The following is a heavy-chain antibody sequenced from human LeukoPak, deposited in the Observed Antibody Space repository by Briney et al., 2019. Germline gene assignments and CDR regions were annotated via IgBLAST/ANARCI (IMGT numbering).Heavy chain of an antibody. Sequence: PGGSLRLSCAASGFSLSTSWMHWVRQAPGKGLVWVSRINTDGSSTSYADSVKGRFTISRDNAKNTLYLQMNSLRAEDTAVYYCARDHSSSPVNWFDPWGQGTLVTVSS. CDR3: ARDHSSSPVNWFDP. CDR2: INTDGSST. V-gene: IGHV3-74*01. CDR1: GFSLSTSW. D-gene: IGHD6-6*01. J-gene: IGHJ5*02.